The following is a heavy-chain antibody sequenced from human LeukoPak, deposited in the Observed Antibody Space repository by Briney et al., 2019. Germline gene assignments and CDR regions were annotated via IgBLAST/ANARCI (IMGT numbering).Heavy chain of an antibody. V-gene: IGHV3-66*01. CDR3: AKGGMTSGWKGGVFDI. D-gene: IGHD6-19*01. Sequence: GSLSLSCAVSGFTVSSKYMSWVRQAPGKGLEWVAVLYSSGPTYYADSLKGRVTISRVDSKNTLSLQMNGLRAEDTAVYYCAKGGMTSGWKGGVFDIWGQGTLVIVSS. CDR1: GFTVSSKY. J-gene: IGHJ3*02. CDR2: LYSSGPT.